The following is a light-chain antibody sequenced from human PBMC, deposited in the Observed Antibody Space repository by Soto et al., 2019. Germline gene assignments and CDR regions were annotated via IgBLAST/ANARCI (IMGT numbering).Light chain of an antibody. CDR1: SSNIGNDY. CDR2: DNY. CDR3: GPWDSTVSAYV. J-gene: IGLJ1*01. V-gene: IGLV1-51*01. Sequence: QSVLTQPPSVSAAPGQKVTISCSGSSSNIGNDYVSWYQQLPGPAPKLLIYDNYKRPSGIPDRFSGSKSGTSGTLVITGLQTGDEADYYCGPWDSTVSAYVFGTGTKLTVL.